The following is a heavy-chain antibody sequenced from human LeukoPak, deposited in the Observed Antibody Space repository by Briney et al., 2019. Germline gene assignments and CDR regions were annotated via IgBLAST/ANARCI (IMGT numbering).Heavy chain of an antibody. D-gene: IGHD3-10*01. CDR3: ARASGYGSGSYYPYYFDY. CDR1: GGSISSYY. Sequence: SETLSPTCTVSGGSISSYYWSWIRQPAGKGLEWIGRIYTSGSTNYNPSLKSRVTMSVDTSKNQFSLKLSSVTAADTAVYYCARASGYGSGSYYPYYFDYWGQGTLVTVSS. CDR2: IYTSGST. J-gene: IGHJ4*02. V-gene: IGHV4-4*07.